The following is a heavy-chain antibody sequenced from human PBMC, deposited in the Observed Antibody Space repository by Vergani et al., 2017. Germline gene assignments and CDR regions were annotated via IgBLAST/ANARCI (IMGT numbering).Heavy chain of an antibody. CDR1: GYTFTSYY. Sequence: QVQLVQSGAEVKKPGASVKVSCKASGYTFTSYYMHWVRQAPGQGLEWMGIINPSGGSTSYPQKFQGRVTMTRDTSTSTVYMELSSLRSEDTAVYYGAREGRGPPGYYGMDVWGQGTTVTVSS. V-gene: IGHV1-46*01. CDR2: INPSGGST. CDR3: AREGRGPPGYYGMDV. J-gene: IGHJ6*02.